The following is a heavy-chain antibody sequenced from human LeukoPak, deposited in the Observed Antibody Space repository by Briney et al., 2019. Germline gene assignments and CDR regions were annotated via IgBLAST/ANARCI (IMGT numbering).Heavy chain of an antibody. CDR1: GGSISSSSYY. CDR3: ARAWGTGDYYYYYMDV. J-gene: IGHJ6*03. CDR2: IYYSGST. D-gene: IGHD3-10*01. Sequence: PSETLSLTCTVSGGSISSSSYYWGWIRQPPGKGLEWIGSIYYSGSTYYNPSLKSRVTISVDTSKNQFSLKLSSVTAADTAVYYCARAWGTGDYYYYYMDVWGKGTTVTVSS. V-gene: IGHV4-39*07.